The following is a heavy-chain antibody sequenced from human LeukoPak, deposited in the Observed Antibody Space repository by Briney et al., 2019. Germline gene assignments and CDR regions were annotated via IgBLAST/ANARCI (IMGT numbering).Heavy chain of an antibody. Sequence: ASVKVSCKASGYTFTGHYMHWVRQAPGQGLEWMGWINPNSGGTNYAQKFQGRVTMTRDTSISTAYMELSRLRSDDTAVYYCARDERFLEWLLYPTTLDYWGQGTLVTVSS. CDR2: INPNSGGT. D-gene: IGHD3-3*01. CDR3: ARDERFLEWLLYPTTLDY. CDR1: GYTFTGHY. V-gene: IGHV1-2*02. J-gene: IGHJ4*02.